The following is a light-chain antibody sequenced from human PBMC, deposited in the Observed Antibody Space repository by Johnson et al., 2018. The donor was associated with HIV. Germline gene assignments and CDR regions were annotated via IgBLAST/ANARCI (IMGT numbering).Light chain of an antibody. Sequence: QSVLTQPPSVSAAPGQKVTIPCSGSSSNIGRNSVSWYQQLPGTAPKLLIYESNKRPSGIPDRFSGSKSGTSATLGITGLQTGDEDDYYCGTWDTRLSVLYVFGRGTKVTVL. J-gene: IGLJ1*01. CDR3: GTWDTRLSVLYV. V-gene: IGLV1-51*02. CDR2: ESN. CDR1: SSNIGRNS.